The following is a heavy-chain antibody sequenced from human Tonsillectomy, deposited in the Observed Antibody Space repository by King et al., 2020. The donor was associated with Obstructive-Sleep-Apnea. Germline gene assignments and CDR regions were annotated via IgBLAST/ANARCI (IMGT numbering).Heavy chain of an antibody. D-gene: IGHD4-17*01. CDR3: AREAVTTRWFDP. J-gene: IGHJ5*02. Sequence: QLQESGSGLVKPSQTLSLTCAVSGGSISSGGYSWSWIRQPPGKGLEWIGYIYHSGSTYYNPSLKSRVTISVDRSKNQFSLKLSSVTAADTAVYYCAREAVTTRWFDPWGQGTLVTVSS. V-gene: IGHV4-30-2*01. CDR2: IYHSGST. CDR1: GGSISSGGYS.